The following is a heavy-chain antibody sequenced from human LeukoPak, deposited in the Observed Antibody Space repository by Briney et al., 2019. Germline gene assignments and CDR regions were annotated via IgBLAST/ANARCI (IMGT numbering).Heavy chain of an antibody. CDR1: GGSFSGYY. D-gene: IGHD3-3*01. V-gene: IGHV4-34*01. CDR2: INHSGST. CDR3: ARGQYDFWSGYRRNNWFDP. J-gene: IGHJ5*02. Sequence: SETLSLTCAVYGGSFSGYYWSWIRQPPGKGLEWIGEINHSGSTNHNPSLKSRVTISVDTSKNQFSLKLSSVTAADTAVYYCARGQYDFWSGYRRNNWFDPWGQGTLVTVSS.